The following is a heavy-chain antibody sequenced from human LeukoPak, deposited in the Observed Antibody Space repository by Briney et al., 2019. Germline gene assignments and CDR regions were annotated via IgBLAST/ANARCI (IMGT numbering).Heavy chain of an antibody. CDR3: TTFYHEYSPY. Sequence: KLGGSLRLSCAASGFSFMNAWMIWVRQAPGKGLEWVGRIKSNADGATPDYAAPARGRFTISRDDSKNTLYLQMNSLKTEDTAVYYCTTFYHEYSPYWGRGTLVTVSS. CDR1: GFSFMNAW. CDR2: IKSNADGATP. V-gene: IGHV3-15*01. D-gene: IGHD2/OR15-2a*01. J-gene: IGHJ4*02.